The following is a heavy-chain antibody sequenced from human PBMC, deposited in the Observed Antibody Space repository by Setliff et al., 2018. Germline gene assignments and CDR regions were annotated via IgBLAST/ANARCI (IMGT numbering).Heavy chain of an antibody. CDR3: AREGPESDSSGYMDV. V-gene: IGHV4-34*01. D-gene: IGHD3-22*01. CDR1: GDSFSDYY. J-gene: IGHJ6*03. CDR2: INHRGST. Sequence: SETLSLTCAVYGDSFSDYYWSWIRQPPGKGLEWIEEINHRGSTNYSPSLRSRVTMSADPSKNQFSLKVTSVTAADTAVYYCAREGPESDSSGYMDVWGQGTTVTVSS.